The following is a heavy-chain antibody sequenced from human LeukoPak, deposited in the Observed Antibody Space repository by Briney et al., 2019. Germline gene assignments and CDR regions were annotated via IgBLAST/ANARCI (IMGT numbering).Heavy chain of an antibody. D-gene: IGHD3-22*01. CDR1: GGSISSYY. CDR3: ARELGSSGYYPPYFDY. J-gene: IGHJ4*02. Sequence: PSETLSLTCTVSGGSISSYYWSWIRQTAGKGLEWIGRIYTSRSTNYNPSLKSQVTMSVDTSKNQFSLKLSSVTAADTAVYYCARELGSSGYYPPYFDYWGQGTVVTVSS. V-gene: IGHV4-4*07. CDR2: IYTSRST.